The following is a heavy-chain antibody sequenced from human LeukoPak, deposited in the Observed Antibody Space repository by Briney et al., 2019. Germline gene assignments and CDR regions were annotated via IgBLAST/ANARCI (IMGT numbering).Heavy chain of an antibody. J-gene: IGHJ6*03. CDR1: GFTFSSYS. D-gene: IGHD1-1*01. CDR2: ISRGSGTI. V-gene: IGHV3-48*01. Sequence: PGGSLRPSCGASGFTFSSYSMNWVRQAQGRGLEWVSYISRGSGTIYYADSVKGRFTISRDNAKNSLYLQMNSLRAEDTAVYYCARDSVQDSYYYYMDVWGKGTTVTVSS. CDR3: ARDSVQDSYYYYMDV.